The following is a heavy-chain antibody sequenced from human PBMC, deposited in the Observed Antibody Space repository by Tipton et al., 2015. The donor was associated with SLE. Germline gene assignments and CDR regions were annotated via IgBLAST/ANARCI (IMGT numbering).Heavy chain of an antibody. Sequence: GSLRLSCAASGFSFSTYATSWVRQAPGKGLEWVSVIYSGGGTTYYADSVKGRFTISRDNAKNSLYLQMNSLRVEDTAVYFCAGDDYASGITWGQGTLVTVSS. CDR1: GFSFSTYA. J-gene: IGHJ5*02. V-gene: IGHV3-23*03. CDR3: AGDDYASGIT. CDR2: IYSGGGTT. D-gene: IGHD3-10*01.